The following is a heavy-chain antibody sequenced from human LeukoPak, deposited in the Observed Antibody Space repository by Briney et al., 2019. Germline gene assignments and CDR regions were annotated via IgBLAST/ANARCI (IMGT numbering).Heavy chain of an antibody. Sequence: GGSLRLSCAASGFTFSSYVMHWVRQAPGKGLEWVAVISYDGSNEYYADSVKGRFTISRDNSKNTLYLQMNSLRAEDTAVYYCARGGAARGYWGQGTLVTVSS. D-gene: IGHD6-6*01. CDR3: ARGGAARGY. CDR2: ISYDGSNE. J-gene: IGHJ4*02. CDR1: GFTFSSYV. V-gene: IGHV3-30*03.